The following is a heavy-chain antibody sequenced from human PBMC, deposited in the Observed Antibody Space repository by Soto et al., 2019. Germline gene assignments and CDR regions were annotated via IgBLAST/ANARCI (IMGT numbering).Heavy chain of an antibody. J-gene: IGHJ4*02. V-gene: IGHV4-59*11. CDR1: GGSISSHY. D-gene: IGHD2-2*01. CDR2: VYYSGSA. Sequence: PSETLSLTCTVSGGSISSHYGSWVRQPPGKGLEWIGYVYYSGSANYNPSLKSRVTMSADTSKNQFSLKLSSVTAADTAVYYCARGPKVGFFSSPSCYPLDYWGQGILVTVSS. CDR3: ARGPKVGFFSSPSCYPLDY.